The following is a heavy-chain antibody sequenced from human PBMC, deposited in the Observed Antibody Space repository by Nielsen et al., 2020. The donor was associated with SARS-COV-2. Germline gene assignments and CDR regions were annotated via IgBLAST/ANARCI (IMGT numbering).Heavy chain of an antibody. CDR3: ARVSSSWDDNWFDP. CDR1: GYTFTSYY. D-gene: IGHD6-13*01. Sequence: ASVKVSCTASGYTFTSYYIHWVRLAPGQGLEWMGVINPSGGSTSYAQRFQGRVTMTRDTSTSTVYMELSSLRSEDTAVYYCARVSSSWDDNWFDPWGQGTLVTVSS. CDR2: INPSGGST. V-gene: IGHV1-46*01. J-gene: IGHJ5*02.